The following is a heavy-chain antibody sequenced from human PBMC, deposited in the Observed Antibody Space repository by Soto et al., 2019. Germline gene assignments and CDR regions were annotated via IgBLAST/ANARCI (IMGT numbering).Heavy chain of an antibody. CDR3: SSNLVVGATARWDAFDI. CDR1: GFTFSSYR. D-gene: IGHD1-26*01. CDR2: INIDGSSA. V-gene: IGHV3-74*01. Sequence: GGSLRLSCAASGFTFSSYRMSWVRQAPGMGLVCISRINIDGSSATYADSVEGRFTISRDNAKNKLYLQMNSLNAEDTSVYFCSSNLVVGATARWDAFDIWGQGTMVTVSS. J-gene: IGHJ3*02.